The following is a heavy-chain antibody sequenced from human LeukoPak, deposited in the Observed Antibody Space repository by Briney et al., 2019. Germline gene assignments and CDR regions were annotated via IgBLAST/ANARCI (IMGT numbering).Heavy chain of an antibody. Sequence: PSETLSLTCTVSGGSISSHYWSWIRQPPGKGLEWIGYVYYSGSTNYNPSLKSRVTISVDTSKNQFSLKLSSVTAADTAVYYCARDSGYEGFDIWGQGKMVTVSS. V-gene: IGHV4-59*11. CDR2: VYYSGST. J-gene: IGHJ3*02. CDR1: GGSISSHY. CDR3: ARDSGYEGFDI. D-gene: IGHD3-10*01.